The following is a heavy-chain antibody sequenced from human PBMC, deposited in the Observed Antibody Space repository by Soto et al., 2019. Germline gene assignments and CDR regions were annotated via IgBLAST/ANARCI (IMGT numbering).Heavy chain of an antibody. D-gene: IGHD1-7*01. Sequence: PSETLSLTCTVSGGSISSYYWSWIRQPPGKGLEWIGYIYYSGSTNYDPSLKSRVTISVDTSKNQFSLKLSSVTAADTAVYYCASRDPGTSVDYWGQGTLVTVS. CDR2: IYYSGST. J-gene: IGHJ4*02. CDR1: GGSISSYY. CDR3: ASRDPGTSVDY. V-gene: IGHV4-59*01.